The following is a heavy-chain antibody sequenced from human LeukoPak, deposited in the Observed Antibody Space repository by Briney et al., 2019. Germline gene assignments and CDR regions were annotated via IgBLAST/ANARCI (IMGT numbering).Heavy chain of an antibody. D-gene: IGHD4-17*01. V-gene: IGHV3-74*03. CDR2: VNEDGSFT. J-gene: IGHJ4*02. Sequence: PGGSLRLSCAASGFTLSSYWMHWVRQTPGKGLVWVSRVNEDGSFTTYADSVKGRFTISRDNAKNTLYLQMNSLRVEDTAVYYCAKDLSGAHDYWGQGTVVTVSS. CDR1: GFTLSSYW. CDR3: AKDLSGAHDY.